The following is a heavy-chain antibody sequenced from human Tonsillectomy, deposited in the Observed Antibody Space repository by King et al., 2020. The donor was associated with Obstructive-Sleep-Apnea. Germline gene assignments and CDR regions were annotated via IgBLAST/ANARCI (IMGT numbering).Heavy chain of an antibody. D-gene: IGHD6-13*01. Sequence: QLVQSGGGLVQHGGSLRLSCAASGIIVSSNYMTWVRQAPGKGLEWVSVIYSGGSTYYADSVKGRFTISRDNSKNTLYLQMNSLRPEDTAVYYCAREGSPGSWYRGSWFDPWGQGTLVTVSS. CDR1: GIIVSSNY. J-gene: IGHJ5*02. V-gene: IGHV3-66*01. CDR2: IYSGGST. CDR3: AREGSPGSWYRGSWFDP.